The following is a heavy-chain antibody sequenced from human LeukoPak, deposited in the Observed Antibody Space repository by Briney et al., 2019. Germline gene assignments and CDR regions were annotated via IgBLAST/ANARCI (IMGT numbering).Heavy chain of an antibody. V-gene: IGHV3-30-3*01. CDR2: ISYDGSNK. J-gene: IGHJ4*02. D-gene: IGHD2-2*01. CDR3: ARGSEDIVVVPAAIPLDY. Sequence: PGRSLRLSCAASGFTFSSYAIHWVRQAPGKGLEWVAVISYDGSNKYYADSVKGRFTISRDNSKNTLYLQMNSLRAEDTAVYYCARGSEDIVVVPAAIPLDYWGQGTLVTVSS. CDR1: GFTFSSYA.